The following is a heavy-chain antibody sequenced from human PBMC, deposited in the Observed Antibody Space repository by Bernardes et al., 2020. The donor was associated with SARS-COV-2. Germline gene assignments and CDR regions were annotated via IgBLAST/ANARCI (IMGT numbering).Heavy chain of an antibody. V-gene: IGHV4-34*01. CDR1: GGSFSGYY. CDR2: INHSGST. Sequence: SETLSLTCAVYGGSFSGYYWSWIRQPPGKGLEWIGEINHSGSTNYNPSLKSRVTISVDTSKNQFSLKLSSVTAADTAVYYCARGIWQWLPPTSYWYFDLWGRGTLVTVSS. CDR3: ARGIWQWLPPTSYWYFDL. J-gene: IGHJ2*01. D-gene: IGHD6-19*01.